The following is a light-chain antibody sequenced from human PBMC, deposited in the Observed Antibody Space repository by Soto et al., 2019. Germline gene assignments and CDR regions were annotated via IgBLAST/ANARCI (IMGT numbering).Light chain of an antibody. CDR1: SSDVGDYNY. J-gene: IGLJ3*02. CDR2: AVN. V-gene: IGLV2-11*01. Sequence: QPALTQPRSVSGSPGQSVTISCTGTSSDVGDYNYVSWYQQHPGKAPKLLIYAVNMRPSGVPDRFSGSKSGNTASLTISGLQAEDEADYSCCSYAGSYTWVFGGGTKVTVL. CDR3: CSYAGSYTWV.